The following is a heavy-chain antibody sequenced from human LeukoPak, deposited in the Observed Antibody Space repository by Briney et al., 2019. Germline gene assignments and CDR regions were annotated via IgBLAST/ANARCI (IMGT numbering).Heavy chain of an antibody. CDR1: GFTFGDA. V-gene: IGHV3-49*03. D-gene: IGHD6-19*01. J-gene: IGHJ4*02. CDR2: SRSKAYGGPT. CDR3: GSGSGWYSPDY. Sequence: PGGSLRLSCTASGFTFGDAMSWFRQAPGKGLEWVGFSRSKAYGGPTEYAASVKGRFTISRDDSKNIAYLQMNSLKTEDTAVYYCGSGSGWYSPDYWGQGTLVTVSS.